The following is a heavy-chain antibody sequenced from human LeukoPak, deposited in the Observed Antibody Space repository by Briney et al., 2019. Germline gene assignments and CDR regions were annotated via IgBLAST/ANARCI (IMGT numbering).Heavy chain of an antibody. V-gene: IGHV1-69*05. J-gene: IGHJ4*02. Sequence: SVKVSRKASGGTFSSYAISWVRQAPGQGLEWMGRIIPIFGTANYAQKFRGRVTITTDESTSTAYMELSSLRSEDTAVYYCARDGPWERLRHGYFDYWGQGTLVTVSS. CDR2: IIPIFGTA. D-gene: IGHD1-26*01. CDR3: ARDGPWERLRHGYFDY. CDR1: GGTFSSYA.